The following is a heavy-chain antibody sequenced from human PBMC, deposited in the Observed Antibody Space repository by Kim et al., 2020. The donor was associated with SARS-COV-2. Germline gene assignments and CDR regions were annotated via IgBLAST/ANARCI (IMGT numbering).Heavy chain of an antibody. CDR3: ARDSTYYGSGSYYDY. J-gene: IGHJ4*02. D-gene: IGHD3-10*01. CDR1: GFTFSSYG. Sequence: GGSLRLSCAASGFTFSSYGMHWVRQAPGKGLEWVAVIWYDGSNKYYADSVKGRFTISRDNSKNTLYLQMNSLRAEDTAVYYCARDSTYYGSGSYYDYWGQGTLVTVSS. V-gene: IGHV3-33*01. CDR2: IWYDGSNK.